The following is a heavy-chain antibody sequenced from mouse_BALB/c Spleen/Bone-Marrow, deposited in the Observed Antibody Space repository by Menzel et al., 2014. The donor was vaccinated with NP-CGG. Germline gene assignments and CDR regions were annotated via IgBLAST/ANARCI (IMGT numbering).Heavy chain of an antibody. CDR1: GFTFSDYY. CDR3: VRGLYGSSYTYAMDY. J-gene: IGHJ4*01. Sequence: EVKLMESGGGLVKPGGSLKLSCAASGFTFSDYYMYWVRQTPEKRLEWVATISDGGSYTYYPDSVKGRFIISRDNAKNNLYLQMSSLKSEDTAMYYCVRGLYGSSYTYAMDYWGQGTSVTVSS. D-gene: IGHD1-1*01. V-gene: IGHV5-4*02. CDR2: ISDGGSYT.